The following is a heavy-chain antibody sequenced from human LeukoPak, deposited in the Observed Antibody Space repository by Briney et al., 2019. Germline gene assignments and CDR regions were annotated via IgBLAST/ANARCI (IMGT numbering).Heavy chain of an antibody. V-gene: IGHV4-59*01. D-gene: IGHD3-22*01. CDR3: ARTYFYDSSGYMYAFDI. CDR1: GGSITSYY. J-gene: IGHJ3*02. CDR2: IYYSGST. Sequence: PSETLSLTCTVSGGSITSYYWSWIRQPPGKGLEWIGYIYYSGSTNYNPSLKSRVTISVDTSKNQFSLKLSSVTAADTAVYYCARTYFYDSSGYMYAFDIWGQGTMVTVSS.